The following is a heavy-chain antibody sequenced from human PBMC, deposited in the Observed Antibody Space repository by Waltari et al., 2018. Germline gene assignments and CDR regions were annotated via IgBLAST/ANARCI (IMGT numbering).Heavy chain of an antibody. CDR2: IYYSGNT. CDR3: ARSGTYRGYFDY. Sequence: LVKLSETLSLTCTVSGGSIGSSNNYWGWIRQPPGKGLEWIGSIYYSGNTYYNPSLKSRVTISVDTSKNQFSLRLSSVTAADTAVYYCARSGTYRGYFDYWGQGTLVTVSS. CDR1: GGSIGSSNNY. D-gene: IGHD1-26*01. J-gene: IGHJ4*02. V-gene: IGHV4-39*01.